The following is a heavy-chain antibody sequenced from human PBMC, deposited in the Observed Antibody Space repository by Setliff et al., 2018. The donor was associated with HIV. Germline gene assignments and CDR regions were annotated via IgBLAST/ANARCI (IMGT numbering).Heavy chain of an antibody. D-gene: IGHD2-8*02. CDR3: ARRGMWSYETGGNPTATFDY. CDR1: GGSFSDYY. CDR2: INHRGST. J-gene: IGHJ4*02. Sequence: SETLSLTCAVYGGSFSDYYWTWIRQSPGKGLEWIGEINHRGSTNYNPPLKSRVTVSVDTSKNQFSLKLSSVTAADTAVYYCARRGMWSYETGGNPTATFDYWGQGVLVTVSS. V-gene: IGHV4-34*01.